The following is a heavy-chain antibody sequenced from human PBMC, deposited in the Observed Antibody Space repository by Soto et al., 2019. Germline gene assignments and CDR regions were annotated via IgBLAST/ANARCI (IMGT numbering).Heavy chain of an antibody. Sequence: ASVKVSCKASGYTFTSYDINWVRQATGQGLEWMGWMNPNSGNTGYAQKFQGRVTMTRNTSISTAYMELSSLRSEDTAVYYCARDMQQLSRQHYYYYNMDVWGKGTTVTVSS. J-gene: IGHJ6*03. D-gene: IGHD6-13*01. CDR1: GYTFTSYD. CDR3: ARDMQQLSRQHYYYYNMDV. V-gene: IGHV1-8*01. CDR2: MNPNSGNT.